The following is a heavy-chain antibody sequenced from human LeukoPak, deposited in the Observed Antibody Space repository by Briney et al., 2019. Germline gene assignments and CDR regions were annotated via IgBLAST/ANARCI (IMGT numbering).Heavy chain of an antibody. CDR2: ISAYNGNT. D-gene: IGHD5-18*01. V-gene: IGHV1-18*01. CDR1: GYTFTSFG. J-gene: IGHJ4*02. CDR3: ARDVFQRPYTAMAPPNPYDY. Sequence: GASVKVSCKASGYTFTSFGISWGRQAPGQGLEWMGWISAYNGNTNYAQKLQGRVTMTTDTSTSTAYMELRSLRSDDTAVYYCARDVFQRPYTAMAPPNPYDYWGQGTLVTVSS.